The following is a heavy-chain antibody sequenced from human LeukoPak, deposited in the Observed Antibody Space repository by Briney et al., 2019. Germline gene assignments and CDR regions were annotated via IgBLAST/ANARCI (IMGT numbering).Heavy chain of an antibody. J-gene: IGHJ3*02. Sequence: GSLRLSCAASGFTVSSNYMSWVRQAPGRGLEWVSVIYSGGSTYYADSVKGRFTISRDNSKNTLYLQMNSLRAEDTAVYYCARLTMIVYAFDIWGQGTMVTVSS. CDR1: GFTVSSNY. CDR3: ARLTMIVYAFDI. V-gene: IGHV3-53*01. CDR2: IYSGGST. D-gene: IGHD3-22*01.